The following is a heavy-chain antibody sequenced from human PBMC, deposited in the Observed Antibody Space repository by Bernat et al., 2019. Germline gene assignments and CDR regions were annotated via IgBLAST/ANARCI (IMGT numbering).Heavy chain of an antibody. D-gene: IGHD4-23*01. V-gene: IGHV4-39*01. CDR2: IYYSGVT. CDR3: ARQGVTTVVTGFDY. Sequence: QLQLQESGPGLVKPSETLSLTCSVSSGSISSSSYYWGWIRQPPGKGLEWIGSIYYSGVTYHNPSLKSRVTISVDTSKNQFSLQLSSVTAADTAVYYCARQGVTTVVTGFDYWGQGTLVTVSS. CDR1: SGSISSSSYY. J-gene: IGHJ4*02.